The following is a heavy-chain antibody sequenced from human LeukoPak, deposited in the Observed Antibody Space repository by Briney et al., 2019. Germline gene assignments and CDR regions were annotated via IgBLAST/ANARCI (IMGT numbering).Heavy chain of an antibody. CDR1: GYSFTSYW. J-gene: IGHJ5*02. CDR2: IYPGDSAT. Sequence: GESLKISCKGSGYSFTSYWIGWVRQMPGKGLAWLGIIYPGDSATRYSPSFQGQVTISADKSISTAYLQWSSLEASDTAMYYCARRNCSGGSCYYPWFDPWGQGTLVTVSS. D-gene: IGHD2-15*01. CDR3: ARRNCSGGSCYYPWFDP. V-gene: IGHV5-51*01.